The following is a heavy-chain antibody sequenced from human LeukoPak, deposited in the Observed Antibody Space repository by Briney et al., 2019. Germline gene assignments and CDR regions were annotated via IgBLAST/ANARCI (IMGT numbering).Heavy chain of an antibody. V-gene: IGHV3-66*01. Sequence: SGSLTVSCAASGFIVSSNYMSWVRQAPGKGLEWVSVIYSGGSTYYADSVKGRFTIARDNSKNTLYLQMNSLRAEDTAVYYCARGVVVAASDAFDIWGQGTIVFVSS. CDR1: GFIVSSNY. J-gene: IGHJ3*02. D-gene: IGHD2-15*01. CDR2: IYSGGST. CDR3: ARGVVVAASDAFDI.